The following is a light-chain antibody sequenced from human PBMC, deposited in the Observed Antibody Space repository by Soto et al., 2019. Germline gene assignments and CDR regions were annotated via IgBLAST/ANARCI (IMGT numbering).Light chain of an antibody. V-gene: IGKV4-1*01. J-gene: IGKJ2*01. Sequence: DIVMTQSPDSLAVFLGERATINCKSSQSVLYNSNNKNYLAWYQQKAGQPPKLLIYWASTRESGVPDRFSGSGSGTDFTLTISSLQAQDVAVYYCQQYYATPPYTFGQGTKLEIK. CDR3: QQYYATPPYT. CDR1: QSVLYNSNNKNY. CDR2: WAS.